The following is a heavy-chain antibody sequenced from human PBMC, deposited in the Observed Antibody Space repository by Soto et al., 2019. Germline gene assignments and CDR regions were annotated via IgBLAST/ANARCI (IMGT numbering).Heavy chain of an antibody. J-gene: IGHJ5*02. V-gene: IGHV4-34*01. D-gene: IGHD3-3*01. CDR3: ARGCMRFLEWLSKSNWFDP. Sequence: LSLTCAVYGGSFSGYYWSWIRQPPGKGLEWIGEINHSGSTNYNPSLKSRVTISVDTSKNQFSLKLSSVTAADTAVYYCARGCMRFLEWLSKSNWFDPWGQGTLVTVSS. CDR1: GGSFSGYY. CDR2: INHSGST.